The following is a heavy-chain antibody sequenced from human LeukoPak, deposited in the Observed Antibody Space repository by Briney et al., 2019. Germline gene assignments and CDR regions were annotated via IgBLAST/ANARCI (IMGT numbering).Heavy chain of an antibody. D-gene: IGHD3-10*01. CDR2: INSDGSST. CDR1: GFTFSSYW. J-gene: IGHJ3*02. V-gene: IGHV3-74*01. Sequence: GGSLRLSCAASGFTFSSYWMHWVRQAPGKGLVWVSRINSDGSSTSYADSVKGRFTISRDNAKNTLYLQMNSLRAEDTAVYYCAKDLRGAYGSGSQRWYDAFDIWGQGTMVTVSS. CDR3: AKDLRGAYGSGSQRWYDAFDI.